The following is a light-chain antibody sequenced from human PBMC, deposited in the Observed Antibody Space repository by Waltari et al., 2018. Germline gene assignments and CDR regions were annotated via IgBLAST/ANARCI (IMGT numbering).Light chain of an antibody. CDR2: EVS. Sequence: QSALTQPPSASGSPGQSVTISCTGSSSDVGGYNYVSWYQQHPGKAPKLMISEVSERPSGVPDRFSGSESGNTASLTVSGLQAEDEADYYCSSYAGTNNLVFGGGTKLTVL. V-gene: IGLV2-8*01. CDR3: SSYAGTNNLV. CDR1: SSDVGGYNY. J-gene: IGLJ2*01.